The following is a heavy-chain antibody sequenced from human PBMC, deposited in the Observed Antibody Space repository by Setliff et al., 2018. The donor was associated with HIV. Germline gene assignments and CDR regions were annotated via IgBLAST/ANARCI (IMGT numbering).Heavy chain of an antibody. Sequence: GGSLRLSCAASGFTFSAYSMNWVRQAPGKGREWVAVASDDGKNIYYADSVKGRFTISRDNSKNTLYLQVNSLRAEDTAVYHCAKGREYGSGTRRAMDVWGKGTTVTVS. J-gene: IGHJ6*03. V-gene: IGHV3-30*18. D-gene: IGHD3-10*01. CDR1: GFTFSAYS. CDR3: AKGREYGSGTRRAMDV. CDR2: ASDDGKNI.